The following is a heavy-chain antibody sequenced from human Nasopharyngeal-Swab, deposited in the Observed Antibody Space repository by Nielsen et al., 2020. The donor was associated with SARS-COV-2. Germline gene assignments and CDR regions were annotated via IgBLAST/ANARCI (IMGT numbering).Heavy chain of an antibody. CDR2: IYYSGST. CDR1: GGSISSYY. J-gene: IGHJ6*02. Sequence: SETLSLTCTVSGGSISSYYWSWIRQPPGKGLEWIGYIYYSGSTNYNASLKSRVTISVDTSKNQFSLKLSSVTAADTAVYYCARERGYSYGLFYGMDVWGQGTTVTVSS. V-gene: IGHV4-59*01. CDR3: ARERGYSYGLFYGMDV. D-gene: IGHD5-18*01.